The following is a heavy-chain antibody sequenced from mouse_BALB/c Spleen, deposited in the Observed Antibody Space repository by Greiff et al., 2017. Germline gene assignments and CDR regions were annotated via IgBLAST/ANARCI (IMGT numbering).Heavy chain of an antibody. V-gene: IGHV1-7*01. CDR3: AREGTGTGAMDY. Sequence: VKLQQSGAELAKPGASVKMSCKASGYTFTSYWMHWVKQRPGQGLEWIGYINPSTGYTEYNQKFKDKATLTADKSSSTAYMQLSSLTSEDSAVYYCAREGTGTGAMDYWGQGTSVTVSS. J-gene: IGHJ4*01. D-gene: IGHD4-1*01. CDR1: GYTFTSYW. CDR2: INPSTGYT.